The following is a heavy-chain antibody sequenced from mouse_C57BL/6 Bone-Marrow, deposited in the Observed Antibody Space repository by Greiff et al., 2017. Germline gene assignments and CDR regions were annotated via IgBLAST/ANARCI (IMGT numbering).Heavy chain of an antibody. CDR2: ISSGGSYT. J-gene: IGHJ4*01. V-gene: IGHV5-6*03. CDR1: GFTFSSYG. Sequence: DVKLVESGGGLVKPGGSLKLSCAASGFTFSSYGMSWVRQTPDKRLEWVATISSGGSYTYYPDSVKGRFTISRDNAKNTLYLQMRSLKFEDTDMYYGARQTGVPYYAMDYWGQGTSVTVSA. CDR3: ARQTGVPYYAMDY.